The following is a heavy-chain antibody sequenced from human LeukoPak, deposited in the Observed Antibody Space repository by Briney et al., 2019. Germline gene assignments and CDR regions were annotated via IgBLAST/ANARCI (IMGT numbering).Heavy chain of an antibody. D-gene: IGHD5-12*01. J-gene: IGHJ6*03. V-gene: IGHV3-48*03. CDR3: AESGYDWSEYMDV. Sequence: GGSLRLSCAASGFTFSSYEMNWVRQAPGKGLEWVSYISSSDSTIYYADSVKGRFTISRDNSKNTLYLQMNSLRAEDTAVYYCAESGYDWSEYMDVWGKGTTVTISS. CDR1: GFTFSSYE. CDR2: ISSSDSTI.